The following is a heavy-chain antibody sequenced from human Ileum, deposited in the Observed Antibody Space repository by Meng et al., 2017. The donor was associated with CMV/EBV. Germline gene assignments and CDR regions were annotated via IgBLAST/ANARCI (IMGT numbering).Heavy chain of an antibody. Sequence: SETLSLTCTVSGYSTNSGYYWGWIRQPPGKGLEWTGIISQSGSTYYNPSLKSRVTIAVDTSKNQSSLKVSSVTAPDTAVDDCARVEKGETSGRDVWGQGTTVTVSS. V-gene: IGHV4-38-2*02. CDR3: ARVEKGETSGRDV. D-gene: IGHD3-16*01. CDR2: ISQSGST. J-gene: IGHJ6*01. CDR1: GYSTNSGYY.